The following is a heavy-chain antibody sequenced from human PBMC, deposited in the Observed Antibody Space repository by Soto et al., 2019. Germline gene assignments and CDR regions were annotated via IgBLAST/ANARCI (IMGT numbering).Heavy chain of an antibody. J-gene: IGHJ4*02. V-gene: IGHV5-10-1*01. CDR2: IDPSDSQT. CDR1: GYSFAGYW. D-gene: IGHD3-22*01. CDR3: ARQIYDSDSGPNFQYYFDS. Sequence: ECLKISFKGAGYSFAGYWITWVRQIPGKGLEWMGRIDPSDSQTYYSPSFRGHVTISAAKSITTVFLQWSSLRASDTAMYYCARQIYDSDSGPNFQYYFDSWGQGTLVTVSS.